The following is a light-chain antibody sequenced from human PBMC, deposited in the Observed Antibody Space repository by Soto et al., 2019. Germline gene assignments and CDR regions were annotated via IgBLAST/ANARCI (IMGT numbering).Light chain of an antibody. J-gene: IGLJ1*01. CDR2: DDN. CDR3: GSWDSSLSAYV. Sequence: QSVMTQPPSVSAAPGQKVTLSCSGSSSKIGGNSVSWYQQLPGTAPKLLIYDDNKRPSGIPDRFSGSKSGTSATLGITGFQTGDEADYYCGSWDSSLSAYVFGTGTKLTVL. CDR1: SSKIGGNS. V-gene: IGLV1-51*01.